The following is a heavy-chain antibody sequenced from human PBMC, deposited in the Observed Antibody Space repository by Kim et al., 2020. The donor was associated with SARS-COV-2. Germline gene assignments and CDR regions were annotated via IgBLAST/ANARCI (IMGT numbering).Heavy chain of an antibody. Sequence: SVKVSCKASGGTFSSYAISWVRQAPGQGLEWMGRIIPILGIANYAQKFQGRVTITADKSTSTAYMELSSLRSEDTAVYYCARAPKSSDYDFWGGPDWFDPWGQGTMVTVSS. V-gene: IGHV1-69*04. D-gene: IGHD3-3*01. CDR1: GGTFSSYA. CDR2: IIPILGIA. CDR3: ARAPKSSDYDFWGGPDWFDP. J-gene: IGHJ5*02.